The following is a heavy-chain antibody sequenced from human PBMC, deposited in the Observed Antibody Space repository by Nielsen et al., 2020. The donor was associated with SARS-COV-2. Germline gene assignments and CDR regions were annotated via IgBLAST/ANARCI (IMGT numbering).Heavy chain of an antibody. Sequence: GGSLRLSCAASGFTFDDYTMHWVRQAPGKGLEWVSLISWDGGSTYYADSVKGRFTISRDNSKNSLYLQMNSLRTEDTALYYCAKDSSDYYGSGSYPQDGMDVWGQGTTVTVSS. CDR3: AKDSSDYYGSGSYPQDGMDV. J-gene: IGHJ6*02. CDR1: GFTFDDYT. V-gene: IGHV3-43*01. D-gene: IGHD3-10*01. CDR2: ISWDGGST.